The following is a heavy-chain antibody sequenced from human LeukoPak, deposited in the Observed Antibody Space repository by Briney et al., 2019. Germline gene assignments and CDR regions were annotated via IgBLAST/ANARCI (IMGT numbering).Heavy chain of an antibody. CDR1: GFTFSSYA. D-gene: IGHD5-18*01. Sequence: PGGSLRLSCAASGFTFSSYAMSWVRQAPGKGLEWVSAISGSGGSTYYADSVKGRFTISRDNSKNTLYLQMNSLGAEDTAVYYCAKIWVSYGYGRYFDYWGQGTLVTVSS. J-gene: IGHJ4*02. CDR3: AKIWVSYGYGRYFDY. V-gene: IGHV3-23*01. CDR2: ISGSGGST.